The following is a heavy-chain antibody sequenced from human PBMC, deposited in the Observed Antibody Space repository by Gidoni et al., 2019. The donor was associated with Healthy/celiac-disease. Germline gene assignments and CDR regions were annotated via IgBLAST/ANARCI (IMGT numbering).Heavy chain of an antibody. J-gene: IGHJ3*02. CDR2: ISGSGGST. D-gene: IGHD6-6*01. Sequence: EVQLLESGGGLVQPGGSLRLSCAASGFTFSSYAMSWVHQAPGKGLEWVSAISGSGGSTYYADSVKGRFTISRDNSKNTLYLQMNSLRAEDTAVYYCAKDYPEYSSSTFYDAFDIWGQGTMVTVSS. CDR1: GFTFSSYA. V-gene: IGHV3-23*01. CDR3: AKDYPEYSSSTFYDAFDI.